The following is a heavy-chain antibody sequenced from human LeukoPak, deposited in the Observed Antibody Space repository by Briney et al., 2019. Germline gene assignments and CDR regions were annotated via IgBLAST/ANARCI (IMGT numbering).Heavy chain of an antibody. CDR1: GDSVSSGGYY. V-gene: IGHV4-31*03. D-gene: IGHD2-21*02. Sequence: ASQTLSLTCTVSGDSVSSGGYYWTWIRQHPGKGLEWIGYISNSGTTSYNPSLESRVSISVDTSSNQFSLRLNPVTAADTAVYYCARDVVVTASPDAFDIWGQGTMVTVSS. J-gene: IGHJ3*02. CDR2: ISNSGTT. CDR3: ARDVVVTASPDAFDI.